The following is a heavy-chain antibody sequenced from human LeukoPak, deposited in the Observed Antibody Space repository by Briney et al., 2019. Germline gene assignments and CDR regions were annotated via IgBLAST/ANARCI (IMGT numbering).Heavy chain of an antibody. D-gene: IGHD2-2*01. CDR3: ARVQSAYCSSSSCYGCYFDY. CDR1: GYTFTSYA. Sequence: ASVKVSCKASGYTFTSYAMHWERQAPGQRPEWMGWINAGNGNTKYSQKFQGRVTITRDTSASTAYMELSSLRPEDTAVYYCARVQSAYCSSSSCYGCYFDYWGQGTLVTVSS. CDR2: INAGNGNT. J-gene: IGHJ4*02. V-gene: IGHV1-3*01.